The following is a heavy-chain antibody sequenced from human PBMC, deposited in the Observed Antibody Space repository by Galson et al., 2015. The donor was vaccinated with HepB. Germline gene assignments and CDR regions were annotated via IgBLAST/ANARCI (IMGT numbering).Heavy chain of an antibody. Sequence: SLRLSCAAYGFTFSTYSMTWVRQAPGMGLEWVSSINSFSSHIYYAHSVRGRFTISRDKAKNSLSLQMNSLRVEDTAVYYCVRARREVLRFFDSDHWGQGTLVTVSS. D-gene: IGHD3-3*01. CDR2: INSFSSHI. CDR3: VRARREVLRFFDSDH. V-gene: IGHV3-21*01. CDR1: GFTFSTYS. J-gene: IGHJ4*02.